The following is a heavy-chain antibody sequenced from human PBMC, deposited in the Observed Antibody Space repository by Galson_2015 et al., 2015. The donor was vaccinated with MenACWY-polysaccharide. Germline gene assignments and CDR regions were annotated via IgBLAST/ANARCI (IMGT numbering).Heavy chain of an antibody. J-gene: IGHJ4*02. CDR3: ARIIARKYTFADS. V-gene: IGHV1-8*01. CDR1: GYKFSSYD. D-gene: IGHD2-21*01. CDR2: MNPNSGNT. Sequence: SVKVSCKASGYKFSSYDINWVRQASGQGLEWMGWMNPNSGNTGYAQEFQGRVTMTSNSAMTTAYMELRSLRSEDTAVYYCARIIARKYTFADSWGQGTLVTVSS.